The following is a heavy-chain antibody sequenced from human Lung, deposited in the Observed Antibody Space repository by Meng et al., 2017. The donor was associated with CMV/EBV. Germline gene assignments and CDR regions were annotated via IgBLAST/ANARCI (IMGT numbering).Heavy chain of an antibody. J-gene: IGHJ4*02. V-gene: IGHV1-3*01. Sequence: QGRLVQSGAGVKKPWASVKVSCKASGYTLTSYAMHWVRQAPGQRLEWMGWINAGNGNTKYSQRFQGRVTITRDTSASTAYMELRSLTSDDTAVYYCASGTPGRSYCDYWGQGTLVTVSS. CDR3: ASGTPGRSYCDY. D-gene: IGHD2-15*01. CDR2: INAGNGNT. CDR1: GYTLTSYA.